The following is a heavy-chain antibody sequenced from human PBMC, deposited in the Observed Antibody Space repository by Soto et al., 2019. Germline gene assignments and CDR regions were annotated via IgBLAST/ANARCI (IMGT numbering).Heavy chain of an antibody. V-gene: IGHV3-53*01. CDR1: GFTFSSYS. J-gene: IGHJ4*02. D-gene: IGHD1-26*01. CDR2: IYSGGST. CDR3: ARSPMGATYFDY. Sequence: PGGSLRLSCAASGFTFSSYSMNWVRQAPGKGLEWVSVIYSGGSTYYADSVKGRFTISRDNSKNTLYLQMNSLRAEDTAVYYCARSPMGATYFDYWGQGTLVTVSS.